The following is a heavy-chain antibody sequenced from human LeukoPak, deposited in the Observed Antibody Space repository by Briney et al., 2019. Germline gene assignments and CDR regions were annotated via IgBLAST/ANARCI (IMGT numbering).Heavy chain of an antibody. D-gene: IGHD1-26*01. Sequence: SGTLSLTCSVSGGSITNYYWSWIRQSPGKGLEWIGFIYNTGRTNYTPSLQSRVTMSLDTSKNQFSLKLSSVTAADTAVYYCARQGELAIDYWGQGTLVTVSS. CDR3: ARQGELAIDY. CDR2: IYNTGRT. J-gene: IGHJ4*02. V-gene: IGHV4-59*08. CDR1: GGSITNYY.